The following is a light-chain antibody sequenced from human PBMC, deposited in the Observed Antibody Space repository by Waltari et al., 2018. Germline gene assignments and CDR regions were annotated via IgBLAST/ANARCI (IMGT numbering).Light chain of an antibody. CDR1: SGDVGGYTF. CDR2: DVS. CDR3: CSYTSSSTLV. J-gene: IGLJ3*02. V-gene: IGLV2-14*03. Sequence: QSALTQPASVSGSPGQSITISCTGTSGDVGGYTFVSWYQQHPGKAHKLMIFDVSRRPSGVSNRFSGSKSGNTASLTISGLQAEDEADYFCCSYTSSSTLVFGGGTKLTVL.